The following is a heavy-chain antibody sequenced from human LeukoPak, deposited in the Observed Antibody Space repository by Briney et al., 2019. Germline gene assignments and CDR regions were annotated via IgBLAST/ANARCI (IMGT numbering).Heavy chain of an antibody. J-gene: IGHJ5*02. CDR3: ARDTGYCSSTSCYTNNWFDP. CDR1: GYTFQGYY. D-gene: IGHD2-2*02. Sequence: GSVKAFLRGFGYTFQGYYMQWVRQASRQGVEWMGWINHHSGGTNYAQKFQGRVTMTRDTSISTAYMELSRLRSDDTAVYYCARDTGYCSSTSCYTNNWFDPWGQGTLVTVSS. CDR2: INHHSGGT. V-gene: IGHV1-2*02.